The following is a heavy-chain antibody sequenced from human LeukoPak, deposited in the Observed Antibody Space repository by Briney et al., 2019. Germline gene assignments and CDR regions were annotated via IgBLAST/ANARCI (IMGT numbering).Heavy chain of an antibody. Sequence: GGSLRLSCAASGFTLGAFAMHWVRQAPGKGLEWVSLIDKDGRSTYYADSVKGRFTISRDNSKNSLYLQMNSLRTEDTALYYCATWAFYHSLDVWGQETTVTVSS. J-gene: IGHJ6*02. CDR1: GFTLGAFA. CDR2: IDKDGRST. D-gene: IGHD1-14*01. CDR3: ATWAFYHSLDV. V-gene: IGHV3-43*02.